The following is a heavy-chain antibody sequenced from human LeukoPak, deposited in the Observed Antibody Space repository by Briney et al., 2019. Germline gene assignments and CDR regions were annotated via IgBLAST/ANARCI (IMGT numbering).Heavy chain of an antibody. CDR2: IIPIFGTA. J-gene: IGHJ4*02. CDR3: ARGELWYGELPKSLDY. D-gene: IGHD3-10*01. CDR1: GGTFSSYA. V-gene: IGHV1-69*13. Sequence: GASVNVSCKASGGTFSSYAISWVRQAPGQGLEWMGGIIPIFGTANYAQKFQGRVTITADESTSTAYMELSSLRSEDTAVYYCARGELWYGELPKSLDYWGQGTLVTVSS.